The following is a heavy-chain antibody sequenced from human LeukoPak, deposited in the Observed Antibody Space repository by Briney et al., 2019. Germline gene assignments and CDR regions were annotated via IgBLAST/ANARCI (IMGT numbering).Heavy chain of an antibody. V-gene: IGHV3-15*01. J-gene: IGHJ4*02. CDR1: GIDISYHY. D-gene: IGHD3-10*01. Sequence: PGGSLRLFCVASGIDISYHYVGWVRQAPGKGLEWVGRIKRKTDGGTTDYAAPVRGRFTISRDDSKNTLYLQMNSLKTEDTAVYYCTADNVRGVILYFFDYWGQGTPVTVSS. CDR3: TADNVRGVILYFFDY. CDR2: IKRKTDGGTT.